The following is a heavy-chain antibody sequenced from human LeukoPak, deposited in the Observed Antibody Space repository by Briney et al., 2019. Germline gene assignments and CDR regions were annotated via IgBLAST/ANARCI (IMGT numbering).Heavy chain of an antibody. V-gene: IGHV3-23*01. Sequence: GGSLRLSCAASGFTFSAYGFHWVRQAPGKGLEWVSTISGSGDSTYYADSVKGRFTISRDNSKDTLYLQMSSVRVDDTAVYYCAKWVPAALTRHFDYWGQGTLVTVSS. D-gene: IGHD2-2*01. CDR1: GFTFSAYG. CDR3: AKWVPAALTRHFDY. CDR2: ISGSGDST. J-gene: IGHJ4*02.